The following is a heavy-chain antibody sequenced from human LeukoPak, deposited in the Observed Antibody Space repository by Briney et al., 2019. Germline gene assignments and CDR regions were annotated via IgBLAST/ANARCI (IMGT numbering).Heavy chain of an antibody. V-gene: IGHV4-59*01. D-gene: IGHD6-13*01. CDR3: ARDRFKYSSSWYESGYYYGMDV. J-gene: IGHJ6*02. CDR1: GGSISSYY. CDR2: IYYSGST. Sequence: PSETLSLTCTVSGGSISSYYWSWIRQPPGKGLEWIGYIYYSGSTSYNPSLKSRVTISVDTSKNQFSLKLSSVTAADTAVYYCARDRFKYSSSWYESGYYYGMDVWGQGTTVTVSS.